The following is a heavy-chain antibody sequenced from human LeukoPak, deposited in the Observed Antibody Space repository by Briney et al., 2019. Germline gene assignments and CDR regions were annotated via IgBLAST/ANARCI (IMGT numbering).Heavy chain of an antibody. J-gene: IGHJ3*02. Sequence: GGSLRLSCAASGLTFSSYAMSWVRQAPGKGLEWVGFIRSKAYGGTTEYAASVKGRFTISRDDSKSIAYLQMNSLKTEDTAVYYCTSSSSQIVDAFDIWGQGTMVTVSS. V-gene: IGHV3-49*04. CDR2: IRSKAYGGTT. CDR1: GLTFSSYA. D-gene: IGHD6-6*01. CDR3: TSSSSQIVDAFDI.